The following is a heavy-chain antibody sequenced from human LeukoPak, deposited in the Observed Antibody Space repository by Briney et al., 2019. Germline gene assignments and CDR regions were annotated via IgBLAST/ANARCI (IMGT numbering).Heavy chain of an antibody. V-gene: IGHV3-30*04. Sequence: PGRSLRLSCAASGFTFSSYAMHWVRQAPGKGLEWVADISYDGSNKYYADSVKGRFTISRDNSKNTLYLQMNSLRAEDTAVYYCARVQLEQYYYYGMDVWGKGTTVTVSS. CDR1: GFTFSSYA. CDR2: ISYDGSNK. CDR3: ARVQLEQYYYYGMDV. D-gene: IGHD1/OR15-1a*01. J-gene: IGHJ6*04.